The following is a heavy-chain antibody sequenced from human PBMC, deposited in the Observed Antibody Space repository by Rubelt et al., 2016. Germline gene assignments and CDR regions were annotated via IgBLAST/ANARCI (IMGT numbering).Heavy chain of an antibody. CDR3: ARPKAEGEWYYFDY. J-gene: IGHJ4*02. Sequence: QLQLQESGPGLVKPSETLSLTCTVSGGSFSDGFYYWGWIRQPPGEGLQWIGSIHYSGNTYYYPSLKSRVTISVDTSKNQFSLKLNSVTAADTAVYYCARPKAEGEWYYFDYWGQGTLVTVPS. CDR2: IHYSGNT. CDR1: GGSFSDGFYY. V-gene: IGHV4-39*01. D-gene: IGHD3-16*01.